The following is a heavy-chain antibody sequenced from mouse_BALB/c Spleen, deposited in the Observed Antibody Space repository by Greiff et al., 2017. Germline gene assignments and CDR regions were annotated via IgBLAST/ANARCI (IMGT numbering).Heavy chain of an antibody. CDR1: GFTFSSYT. CDR2: ISNGGGST. V-gene: IGHV5-12-2*01. CDR3: ARHAYGSRAWFAY. D-gene: IGHD1-1*01. Sequence: EVMLVESGGGLVQPGGSLKLSCAASGFTFSSYTMSWVRQTPEKRLEWVAYISNGGGSTYYPDTVKGRFTISRDNAKNTLYLQMSSLKSEDTAMYYCARHAYGSRAWFAYWGQGTLVTVSA. J-gene: IGHJ3*01.